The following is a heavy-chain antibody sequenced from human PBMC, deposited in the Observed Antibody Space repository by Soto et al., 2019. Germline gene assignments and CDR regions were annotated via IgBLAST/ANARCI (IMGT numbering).Heavy chain of an antibody. J-gene: IGHJ5*02. Sequence: SETLSLTCAVYGGSFSGYYWSWIRQPPGKGLEWIGEINHSGSTNYNPSLKSRVTISVDTSKNQFSLKLSSVTAADTAVYYCARVGNGGSYFGSRWFDPWGQGTLVTVSS. V-gene: IGHV4-34*01. CDR2: INHSGST. D-gene: IGHD1-26*01. CDR1: GGSFSGYY. CDR3: ARVGNGGSYFGSRWFDP.